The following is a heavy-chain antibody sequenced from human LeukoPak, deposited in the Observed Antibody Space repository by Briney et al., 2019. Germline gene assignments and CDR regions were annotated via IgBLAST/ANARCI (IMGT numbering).Heavy chain of an antibody. CDR1: GLTFSSYA. CDR3: AWGVIAYFDY. J-gene: IGHJ4*02. D-gene: IGHD3-16*02. Sequence: SGGSPRLSCAASGLTFSSYAMSWVRQAPGKGLEWVSAISGSGGSTYYADSVKGRFTISRDNSKNTLYLQMNSLRAEDTAVYYCAWGVIAYFDYWGQGTLVTVSS. CDR2: ISGSGGST. V-gene: IGHV3-23*01.